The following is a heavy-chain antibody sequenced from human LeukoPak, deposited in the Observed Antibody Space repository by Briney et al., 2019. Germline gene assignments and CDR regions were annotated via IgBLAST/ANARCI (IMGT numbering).Heavy chain of an antibody. CDR3: ARGRDEFVAAAGNYFDY. V-gene: IGHV3-21*01. CDR1: GFTFSSYS. D-gene: IGHD6-13*01. Sequence: PGGSLRLSCAASGFTFSSYSMNWVRQAPGKGLEWVSSISSSSYIYYADSVKGRFTISRDNAKNSLYLQMNSLRAEDTAVYYCARGRDEFVAAAGNYFDYWGQGTLVTVSS. J-gene: IGHJ4*02. CDR2: ISSSSYI.